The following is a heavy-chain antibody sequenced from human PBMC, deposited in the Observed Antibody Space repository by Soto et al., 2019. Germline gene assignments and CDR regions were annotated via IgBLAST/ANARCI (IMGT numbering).Heavy chain of an antibody. D-gene: IGHD1-1*01. J-gene: IGHJ6*02. CDR1: GFTVSSNY. CDR2: IYSGGST. CDR3: ARGTGTTYYYGMDV. V-gene: IGHV3-66*01. Sequence: GGSLRLSCVASGFTVSSNYMSWVRQAPGKGLEWVSVIYSGGSTYYADSVKGRFTISRHNSKNTLYLQMNSLRAEDTAVYYCARGTGTTYYYGMDVWGQGTTVTVSS.